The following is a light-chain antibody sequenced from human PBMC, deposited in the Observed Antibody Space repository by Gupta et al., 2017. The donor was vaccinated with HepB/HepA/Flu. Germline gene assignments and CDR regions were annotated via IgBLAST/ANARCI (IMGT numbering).Light chain of an antibody. J-gene: IGKJ1*01. V-gene: IGKV3-20*01. CDR1: QSVSSSY. CDR2: GSS. Sequence: IVLTPSPGTLSLSPGERVTLSWRASQSVSSSYLAWYQQKPGQAPRLLIYGSSNRATGIPERFSGSGSGTDFTLTSSRMEPEDVAVYYCQQYYRVPRTFGQGSKVE. CDR3: QQYYRVPRT.